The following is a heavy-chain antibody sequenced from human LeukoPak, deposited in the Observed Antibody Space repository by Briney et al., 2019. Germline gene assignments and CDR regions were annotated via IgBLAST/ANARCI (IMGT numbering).Heavy chain of an antibody. D-gene: IGHD3-3*01. J-gene: IGHJ5*02. CDR1: RFTFSTYA. V-gene: IGHV3-23*01. CDR2: ISATGGSP. CDR3: AKGKVSAFLNWFDP. Sequence: PGGSLRLSCGASRFTFSTYAMTWVRQAPGKGLEWVSAISATGGSPYYADSVKGRFTISRDNSKNTLYLQMNSLRAEDTAVYYCAKGKVSAFLNWFDPWGQGTLVTVSS.